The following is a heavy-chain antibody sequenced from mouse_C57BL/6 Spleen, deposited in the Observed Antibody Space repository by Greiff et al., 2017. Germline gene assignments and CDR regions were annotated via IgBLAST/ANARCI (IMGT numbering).Heavy chain of an antibody. CDR3: ARAPLYYGSSYGYFDV. CDR2: IHPNSGST. V-gene: IGHV1-64*01. Sequence: QVQLQQPGAELVKPGASVKLSCKASGYTFTSYWMHWVKQRPGHGLEWIGMIHPNSGSTNYNEKFKSKATLTVDKSSSTAYMQLSSLTSEDSAVYYCARAPLYYGSSYGYFDVWGTGTTVTVAS. CDR1: GYTFTSYW. J-gene: IGHJ1*03. D-gene: IGHD1-1*01.